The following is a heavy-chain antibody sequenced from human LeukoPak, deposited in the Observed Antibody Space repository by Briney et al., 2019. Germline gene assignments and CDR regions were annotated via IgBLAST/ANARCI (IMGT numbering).Heavy chain of an antibody. V-gene: IGHV3-48*03. CDR2: ISSSGSTI. D-gene: IGHD4-23*01. CDR3: ARAGGTYYYYGMDV. CDR1: GFTFSSYE. J-gene: IGHJ6*02. Sequence: PGGSLRLSCAASGFTFSSYEMNWVRQAPGKGLEWVSYISSSGSTIYYADSVKGRFTISRDNAKNSQYLQMNSLRAEDTAVYYCARAGGTYYYYGMDVWAKGPRSPSP.